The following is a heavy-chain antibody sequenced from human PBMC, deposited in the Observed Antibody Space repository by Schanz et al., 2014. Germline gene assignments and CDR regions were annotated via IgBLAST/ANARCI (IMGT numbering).Heavy chain of an antibody. Sequence: EVQLLESGGGLVQPGGSLRLSCAASGFTFGDYAMTWVRQAPGKGLEWVTYVSRSTPDVYYADSVKSRFTMSKDNANNSVFLQMNRQRAEEAAVYYCVRDSFFAFDFWGQGTMVTVSS. CDR3: VRDSFFAFDF. CDR1: GFTFGDYA. V-gene: IGHV3-48*01. D-gene: IGHD3-3*01. CDR2: VSRSTPDV. J-gene: IGHJ3*01.